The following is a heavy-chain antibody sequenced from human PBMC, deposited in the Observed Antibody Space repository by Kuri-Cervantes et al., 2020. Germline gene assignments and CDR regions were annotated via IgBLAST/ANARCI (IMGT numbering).Heavy chain of an antibody. CDR2: IYHSGST. J-gene: IGHJ6*03. Sequence: GSLRLSCAVSGYSISSGYYWGWIRQPPGKGLEWIGSIYHSGSTYYNPSLKSRVTISVDTSKNHFSLKLSSVTAADTAVYYCAAGGIAARYYYYYMDVWGKGTTVTVSS. CDR3: AAGGIAARYYYYYMDV. CDR1: GYSISSGYY. D-gene: IGHD6-6*01. V-gene: IGHV4-38-2*01.